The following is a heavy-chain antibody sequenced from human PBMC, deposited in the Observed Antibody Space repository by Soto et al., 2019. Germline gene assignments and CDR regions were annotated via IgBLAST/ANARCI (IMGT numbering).Heavy chain of an antibody. D-gene: IGHD4-17*01. CDR3: PRHYGEEASDV. V-gene: IGHV5-10-1*01. J-gene: IGHJ6*02. CDR2: IDPSDSYT. Sequence: GESLKISCKGSGYSFTSYWISWVRQMPGKGLEWMGRIDPSDSYTNYSPSFQGNGTISADKYISTAYLQLSSLKASDTAMDYCPRHYGEEASDVWGQGTTVTVSS. CDR1: GYSFTSYW.